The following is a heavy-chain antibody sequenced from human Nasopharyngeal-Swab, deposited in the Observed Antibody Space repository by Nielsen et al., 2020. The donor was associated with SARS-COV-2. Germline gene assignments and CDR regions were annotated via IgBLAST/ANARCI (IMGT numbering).Heavy chain of an antibody. CDR3: AKNSRVRGVIWDTTNDY. CDR1: GFTFDDYA. D-gene: IGHD3-10*01. Sequence: GGSLRLSCAASGFTFDDYAMHWVRQAPGKGLEWVSGISWNSGSIGYADSVKGRFTISRDNAKNSLYLQMNSLRAEDTALYYCAKNSRVRGVIWDTTNDYWGQGTLVTVSS. J-gene: IGHJ4*02. V-gene: IGHV3-9*01. CDR2: ISWNSGSI.